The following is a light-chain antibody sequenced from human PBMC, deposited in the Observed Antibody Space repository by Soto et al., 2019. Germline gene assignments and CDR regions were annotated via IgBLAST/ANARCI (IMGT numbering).Light chain of an antibody. CDR2: EVS. V-gene: IGLV2-14*01. CDR1: SSDVGGYNY. Sequence: QSVLTQPASASGSPGQSITISCTGTSSDVGGYNYVSWYQQHPGKAPKLMIYEVSNRPSGVSNRFSGSKSGNTASLTISGLRAEDEADYYCSSYTSSSTLLYVFGTGTKVTVL. CDR3: SSYTSSSTLLYV. J-gene: IGLJ1*01.